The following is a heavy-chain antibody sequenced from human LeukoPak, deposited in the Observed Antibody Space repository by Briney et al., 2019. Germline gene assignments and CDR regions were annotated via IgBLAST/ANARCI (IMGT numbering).Heavy chain of an antibody. CDR2: INWNGGST. CDR1: GFTFDDYG. CDR3: AKVSRSMIVVVIKYYFDY. V-gene: IGHV3-20*04. Sequence: GGSLRLPCAASGFTFDDYGMSWVRQAPGKGLEWVSGINWNGGSTGYADSVKGRFTISRDNAKNSLYLQMNSLRAEDTAVYYCAKVSRSMIVVVIKYYFDYWGQGTLVTVSS. D-gene: IGHD3-22*01. J-gene: IGHJ4*02.